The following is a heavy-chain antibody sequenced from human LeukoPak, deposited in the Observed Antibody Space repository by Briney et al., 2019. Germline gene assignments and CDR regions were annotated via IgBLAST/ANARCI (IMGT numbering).Heavy chain of an antibody. CDR1: GYTFTDYY. J-gene: IGHJ4*02. CDR2: INSNSGAT. V-gene: IGHV1-2*02. Sequence: VASVKVSCKASGYTFTDYYIHWVRQAPGQGLEWMGWINSNSGATNYAQKFQGRVTMTRGTSISTAYMELTRLGSDDTAVYYCARDGSLAYWGQGTLVTVSS. D-gene: IGHD5-12*01. CDR3: ARDGSLAY.